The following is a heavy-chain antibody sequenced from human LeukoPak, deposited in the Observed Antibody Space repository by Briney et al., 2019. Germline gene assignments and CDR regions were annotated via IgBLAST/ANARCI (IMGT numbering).Heavy chain of an antibody. CDR3: ARDQGPNGFDY. CDR2: IYYSGST. CDR1: GGAISSYY. D-gene: IGHD4/OR15-4a*01. J-gene: IGHJ4*02. V-gene: IGHV4-59*01. Sequence: SETLSLTCTVSGGAISSYYWSWIRQPPGKGLEWIGYIYYSGSTNYNPSLKSRVTISVDTSKNQFSLKLSSVTAADTAVYYCARDQGPNGFDYRGQGTLVTVSS.